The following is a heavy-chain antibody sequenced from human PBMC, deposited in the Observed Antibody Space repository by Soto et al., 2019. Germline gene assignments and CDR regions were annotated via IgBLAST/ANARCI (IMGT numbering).Heavy chain of an antibody. V-gene: IGHV4-4*02. Sequence: SETLSLTCAVSGGSISSSNWWSWVRQPPGKGLEWIGEIYHSGSTNYNPSLKSRVTISVDKSKNQFSLKLSSVTAADTAVYYCARNVIVGATKPRYHNWFDPWGQGTLVTVSS. CDR1: GGSISSSNW. D-gene: IGHD1-26*01. CDR3: ARNVIVGATKPRYHNWFDP. J-gene: IGHJ5*02. CDR2: IYHSGST.